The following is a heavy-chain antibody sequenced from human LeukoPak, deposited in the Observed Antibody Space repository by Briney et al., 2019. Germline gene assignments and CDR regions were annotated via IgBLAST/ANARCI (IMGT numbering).Heavy chain of an antibody. Sequence: GASLGLSCAASGFSFSNYAMSWVRQVPGKGLEWVSAISGRDDSTYYADSVKGRFTISRDTSKNTLYLQMNSLRAEDTAVYYCAKWGDYDALTGYYDSDYWGQGTLVTVSS. CDR1: GFSFSNYA. CDR3: AKWGDYDALTGYYDSDY. V-gene: IGHV3-23*01. CDR2: ISGRDDST. D-gene: IGHD3-9*01. J-gene: IGHJ4*02.